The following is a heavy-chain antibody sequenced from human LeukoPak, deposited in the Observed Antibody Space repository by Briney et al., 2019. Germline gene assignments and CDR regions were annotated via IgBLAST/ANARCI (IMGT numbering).Heavy chain of an antibody. V-gene: IGHV4-34*01. CDR1: GRPLTYYF. Sequence: SETLSLTCSVFGRPLTYYFWTWIRHSPGRGLEWVGEINDYNGDSKYTPSLNSRDHKSMEKLKNQVSLEVRFFTTAGKAVFYWASSRIAKIVMVHSFSYGMDVWGQGTTVTVSS. D-gene: IGHD3-22*01. J-gene: IGHJ6*02. CDR2: INDYNGDS. CDR3: ASSRIAKIVMVHSFSYGMDV.